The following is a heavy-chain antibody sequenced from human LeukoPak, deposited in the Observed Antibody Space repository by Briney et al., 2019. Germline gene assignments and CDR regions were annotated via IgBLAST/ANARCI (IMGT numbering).Heavy chain of an antibody. CDR1: GYSFTSYW. D-gene: IGHD4-11*01. Sequence: GESLKISCKGSGYSFTSYWIGWVRQMPGKGLEWMGIIYPGDSDTRYSPSFQGQVTISADKSISTAYLQWSSLKASDTAMYYCARFNFYSDSRFSWFDPWGQGTLVTVSS. J-gene: IGHJ5*02. V-gene: IGHV5-51*01. CDR2: IYPGDSDT. CDR3: ARFNFYSDSRFSWFDP.